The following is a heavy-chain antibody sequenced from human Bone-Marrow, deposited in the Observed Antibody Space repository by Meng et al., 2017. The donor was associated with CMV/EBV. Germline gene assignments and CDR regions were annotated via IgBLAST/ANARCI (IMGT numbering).Heavy chain of an antibody. J-gene: IGHJ4*02. CDR1: GFTFSSYA. CDR3: ARVRYSGYDLDY. D-gene: IGHD5-12*01. V-gene: IGHV3-30*04. Sequence: GESLKISCAASGFTFSSYAMHWVRQAPGKGLEWVAVISYDGSNKYYADSVKGRFTISRDNSKNTLYLQMNSLRAEDTAVYYCARVRYSGYDLDYWGQGTLVTVSS. CDR2: ISYDGSNK.